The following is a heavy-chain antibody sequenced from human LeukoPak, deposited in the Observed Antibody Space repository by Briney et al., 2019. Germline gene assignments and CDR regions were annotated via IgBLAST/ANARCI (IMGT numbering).Heavy chain of an antibody. CDR2: ISSSSSYI. J-gene: IGHJ4*02. CDR3: ARDPSTMVRGVPVDY. V-gene: IGHV3-21*01. D-gene: IGHD3-10*01. Sequence: PEGSLRLSCAAPGFTFSSYSMNWVRQAPGKGLEWVSSISSSSSYIYYADSVKGRFTISRVNAKNSLYLQMNSLRAEDTAVYYCARDPSTMVRGVPVDYWGQGTLVTVSS. CDR1: GFTFSSYS.